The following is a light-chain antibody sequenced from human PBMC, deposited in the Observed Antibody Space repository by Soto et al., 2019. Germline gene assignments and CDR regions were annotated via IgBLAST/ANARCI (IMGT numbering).Light chain of an antibody. CDR3: HQRHNSPWT. CDR1: QSISIF. V-gene: IGKV1-39*01. Sequence: DIQMTQSPSSLSASLGDRVTITCRASQSISIFLNWYQQKPGKAPKLLIYAASSLQSGVPSRFSGSGSGTDFTLTISSLQPEDFATYYFHQRHNSPWTFGQGTKVQIK. CDR2: AAS. J-gene: IGKJ1*01.